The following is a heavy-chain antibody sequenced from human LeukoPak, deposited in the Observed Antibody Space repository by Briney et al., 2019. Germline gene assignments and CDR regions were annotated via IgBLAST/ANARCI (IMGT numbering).Heavy chain of an antibody. Sequence: SETLSLTCAVYGGSFSGYYWSWIRQHPGKGLEWIGYISYSGTTYYNPSLNSRATISVDTSKNQFSLHLSSVTAADTAVYYCARNFDSYNAFDIWGQGTLVTVSS. CDR3: ARNFDSYNAFDI. J-gene: IGHJ4*02. CDR2: ISYSGTT. CDR1: GGSFSGYY. V-gene: IGHV4-31*11. D-gene: IGHD3-22*01.